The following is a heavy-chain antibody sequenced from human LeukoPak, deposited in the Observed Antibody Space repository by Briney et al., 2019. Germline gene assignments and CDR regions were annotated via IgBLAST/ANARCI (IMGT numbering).Heavy chain of an antibody. CDR1: GGSISSGSYY. CDR2: IYTSGST. D-gene: IGHD3-10*01. CDR3: ARSPLWFGGPLTPYFDY. J-gene: IGHJ4*02. V-gene: IGHV4-61*02. Sequence: SETLSLTCTVSGGSISSGSYYWSWIRQPAGKGLEWIGRIYTSGSTNYNPSLKSRVTISVDTSKNQFSLKLSSVTAADTAVYYCARSPLWFGGPLTPYFDYWGQGTLVTVSS.